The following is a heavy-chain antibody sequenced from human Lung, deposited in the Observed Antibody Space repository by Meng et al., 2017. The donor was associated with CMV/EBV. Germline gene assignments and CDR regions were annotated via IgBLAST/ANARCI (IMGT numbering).Heavy chain of an antibody. CDR1: DNTFTGDG. Sequence: QLVHAGAEVKRPGAVLNASCKASDNTFTGDGVCWGRQAPGQGLEWMAWLGAHPGDTSHAPKFLGRVTVTADTATATAYMELRSLRSDDTAVYYCARGTPGRSYCDYWGLGTLVTVSS. D-gene: IGHD3-10*01. V-gene: IGHV1-18*01. J-gene: IGHJ4*02. CDR3: ARGTPGRSYCDY. CDR2: LGAHPGDT.